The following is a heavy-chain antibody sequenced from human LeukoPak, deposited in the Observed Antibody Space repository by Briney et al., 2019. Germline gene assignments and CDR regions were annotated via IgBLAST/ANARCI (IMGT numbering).Heavy chain of an antibody. CDR1: GFTFSSYG. CDR2: IWYDGSNK. D-gene: IGHD4-11*01. J-gene: IGHJ5*02. CDR3: WPDSNHNWFDP. Sequence: PGRSLRLSCAASGFTFSSYGMHWVRQAPGKGLEWVAVIWYDGSNKHYADSVKGRFTISRDNSKNTLYLQMNSLRAEDTAVYYCWPDSNHNWFDPWGQGTLVTVSS. V-gene: IGHV3-33*01.